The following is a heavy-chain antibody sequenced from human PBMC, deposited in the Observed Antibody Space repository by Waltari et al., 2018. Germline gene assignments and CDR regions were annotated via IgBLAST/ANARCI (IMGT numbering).Heavy chain of an antibody. Sequence: EVQLVESGGGLVQPGGSLRLSCAASGFTFSSYWMSWVRQAPGKGLEWVANIKQDGSEKYYVDSVKDRFTISRDNAKNSLYLQMNSLRAEDTAVYYCARDKYDFWSGYYYYWGQGTLVTVSS. CDR1: GFTFSSYW. CDR3: ARDKYDFWSGYYYY. CDR2: IKQDGSEK. V-gene: IGHV3-7*01. D-gene: IGHD3-3*01. J-gene: IGHJ4*02.